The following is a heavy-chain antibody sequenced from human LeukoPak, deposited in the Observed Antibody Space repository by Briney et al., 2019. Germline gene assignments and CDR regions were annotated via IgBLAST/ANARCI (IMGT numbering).Heavy chain of an antibody. CDR2: VRYDGRNE. D-gene: IGHD2-2*01. CDR3: AKDGARGHTVAVPGARGNPHYYYMNV. V-gene: IGHV3-30*02. J-gene: IGHJ6*03. CDR1: GFSFNGYG. Sequence: PGGSLRLSCTASGFSFNGYGMHWVRQAPGKGLEWVTSVRYDGRNEYYADSVKGRFTISRDNSKNTLYLQMNSLRAEDTAVYYCAKDGARGHTVAVPGARGNPHYYYMNVWGNGTTVTVSS.